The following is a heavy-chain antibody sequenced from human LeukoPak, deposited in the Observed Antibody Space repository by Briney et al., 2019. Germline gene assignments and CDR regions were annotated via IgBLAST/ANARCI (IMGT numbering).Heavy chain of an antibody. CDR1: GVSISSYY. Sequence: PSETLSLTCTVSGVSISSYYWSWIRQPPGKGLKWIGYIYYSGSTNYNPSLNSRVTISVDTSKTQFSLKLSSVTAADTAVYYCARVFYDNIDYWGKGTLVTVSS. CDR2: IYYSGST. V-gene: IGHV4-59*01. CDR3: ARVFYDNIDY. J-gene: IGHJ4*02. D-gene: IGHD5/OR15-5a*01.